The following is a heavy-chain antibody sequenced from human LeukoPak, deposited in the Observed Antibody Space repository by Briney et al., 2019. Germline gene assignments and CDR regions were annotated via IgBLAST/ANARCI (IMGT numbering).Heavy chain of an antibody. CDR1: GFTFSSYW. D-gene: IGHD1-1*01. CDR3: GKATGTLGN. V-gene: IGHV3-74*01. CDR2: IKSDGSST. Sequence: PGGSLRLSCAASGFTFSSYWMHWVRQAPGKGLVWVSRIKSDGSSTSYADSVKGRFTISRDNSKNTLYLQMNSLTADDTAIYYCGKATGTLGNWGQGTLVTVSS. J-gene: IGHJ4*02.